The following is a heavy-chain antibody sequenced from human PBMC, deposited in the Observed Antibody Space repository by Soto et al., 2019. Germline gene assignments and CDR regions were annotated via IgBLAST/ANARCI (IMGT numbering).Heavy chain of an antibody. CDR2: IKQDVSVK. D-gene: IGHD3-10*01. V-gene: IGHV3-7*01. J-gene: IGHJ4*02. Sequence: KGLDWVANIKQDVSVKYYVDSVKGRFTISRDNAKNSLYLQMNSLRAEDTVVYYCARDREYYYGSGYFDYWGQGTLVTVSS. CDR3: ARDREYYYGSGYFDY.